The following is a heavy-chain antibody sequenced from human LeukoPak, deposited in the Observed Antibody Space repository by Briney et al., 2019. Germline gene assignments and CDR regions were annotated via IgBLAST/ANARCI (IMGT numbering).Heavy chain of an antibody. CDR2: ISYGGSNK. CDR1: GFTFSSYA. D-gene: IGHD1-7*01. J-gene: IGHJ5*02. V-gene: IGHV3-30-3*01. Sequence: PGGSLRLSCAASGFTFSSYAMHWVRQAPGKGLEWVAVISYGGSNKYYADSVKGRFTISRDNAKSSLYLQMNSLRAEDTAVYYCARDFITGTPQSDPWGQGTLVTVSS. CDR3: ARDFITGTPQSDP.